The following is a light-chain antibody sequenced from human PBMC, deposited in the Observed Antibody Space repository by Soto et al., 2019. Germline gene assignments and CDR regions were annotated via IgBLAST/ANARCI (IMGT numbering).Light chain of an antibody. CDR1: QRVRGDS. Sequence: EIVLTQSPGTLSLSPGERATLSCRASQRVRGDSLAWYQQTPGQPPRFLIYGASSRATGIPDRFSASGSGTDFTLTISRLEHEDFELYYCQQYGTSPTTLRPGTKV. CDR2: GAS. CDR3: QQYGTSPTT. J-gene: IGKJ1*01. V-gene: IGKV3-20*01.